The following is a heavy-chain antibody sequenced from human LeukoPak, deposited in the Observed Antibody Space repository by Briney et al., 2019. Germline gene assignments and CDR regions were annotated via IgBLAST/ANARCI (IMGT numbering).Heavy chain of an antibody. V-gene: IGHV3-23*01. CDR1: GFDFGDYA. Sequence: GGSLRLSCAGSGFDFGDYAMSWVRQAPGKGLEWVSGISGSGGSTYYADSAKGRFTISRDNSKNTLYLQMNSLRAEDTAVYYCAKIGGVYGSGSYLDYYYYYGMDVWGQGTTVTVSS. CDR3: AKIGGVYGSGSYLDYYYYYGMDV. CDR2: ISGSGGST. D-gene: IGHD3-10*01. J-gene: IGHJ6*02.